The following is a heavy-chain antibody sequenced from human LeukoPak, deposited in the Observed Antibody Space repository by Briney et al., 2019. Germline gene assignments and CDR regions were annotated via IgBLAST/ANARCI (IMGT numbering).Heavy chain of an antibody. CDR2: INPNSGGT. CDR1: GYTFTDYY. D-gene: IGHD2-15*01. V-gene: IGHV1-2*02. CDR3: ARDYDAVVAAHNWFDP. J-gene: IGHJ5*02. Sequence: ASVKVSCKASGYTFTDYYIHWVRQAPGQGLEWMGWINPNSGGTNYAQKFQGRVTLTRDTSISTAYMELNSLRSDDTAVYYCARDYDAVVAAHNWFDPWGQGTLVTVSS.